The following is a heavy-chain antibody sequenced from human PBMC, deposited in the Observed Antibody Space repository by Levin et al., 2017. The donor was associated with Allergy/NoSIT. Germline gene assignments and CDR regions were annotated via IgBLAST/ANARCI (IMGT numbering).Heavy chain of an antibody. J-gene: IGHJ6*02. CDR2: IKSKTDGGTT. D-gene: IGHD2-2*01. V-gene: IGHV3-15*01. CDR1: GFTFSNAW. CDR3: TTGGVDIVVVPAATNEFVYYYDGMDV. Sequence: GESLKISCAASGFTFSNAWMSWVRQAPGKGLEWVGRIKSKTDGGTTDYAAPVKGRFTISRDDSKNTLYLQMNSLKTEDTAVYYCTTGGVDIVVVPAATNEFVYYYDGMDVWGQGTTVTVSS.